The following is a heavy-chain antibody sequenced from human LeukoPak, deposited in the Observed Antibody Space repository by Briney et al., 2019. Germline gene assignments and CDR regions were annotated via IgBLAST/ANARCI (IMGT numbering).Heavy chain of an antibody. D-gene: IGHD3-3*01. Sequence: LAGGSLRLSCAASGFTFSSYSMNWVRQAPGKGLEWVAFIRYDGSNKYYADSVKGRFTISRDNSKNTLYLQMNSLRAEDTAVYYCAKDYDFGFDPWGQGALVTVSS. CDR3: AKDYDFGFDP. V-gene: IGHV3-30*02. J-gene: IGHJ5*02. CDR2: IRYDGSNK. CDR1: GFTFSSYS.